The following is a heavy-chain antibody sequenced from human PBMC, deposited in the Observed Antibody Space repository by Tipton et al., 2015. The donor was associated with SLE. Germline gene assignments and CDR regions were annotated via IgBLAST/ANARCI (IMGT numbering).Heavy chain of an antibody. CDR2: IYYSGST. V-gene: IGHV4-61*08. J-gene: IGHJ6*02. Sequence: TLSLTCTVSGGSISSGDYYWSWIRQPPGKGLEWIGYIYYSGSTNYNPSLKSRATISVDTSKNQFSLKLSSVTAADTAVYYCAREGGIAAGDYGMDVWGQGTTVTVSS. CDR1: GGSISSGDYY. D-gene: IGHD6-13*01. CDR3: AREGGIAAGDYGMDV.